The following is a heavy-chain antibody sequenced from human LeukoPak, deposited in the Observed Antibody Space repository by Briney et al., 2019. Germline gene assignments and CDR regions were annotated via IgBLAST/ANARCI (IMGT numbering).Heavy chain of an antibody. J-gene: IGHJ4*02. V-gene: IGHV1-18*01. CDR3: ARDLYGSGSYTEINY. CDR2: ISAYNGNT. CDR1: GYTFTSYG. D-gene: IGHD3-10*01. Sequence: ASVKVSCKASGYTFTSYGISWVRQAPGQGLEWMGWISAYNGNTNYAQKLQGRVTMTTDTSTSTAYMELRSLRSDDTAVYYCARDLYGSGSYTEINYWGQGTLVTVSS.